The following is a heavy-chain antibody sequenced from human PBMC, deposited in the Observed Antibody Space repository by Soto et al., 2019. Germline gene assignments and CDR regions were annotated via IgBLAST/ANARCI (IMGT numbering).Heavy chain of an antibody. Sequence: PSETLSLTCTVSGGSISSGGYYWSWIRQHPGKGLEWIGYIYYSGSTYYNPSLKSRVTISVDTSKNQFSLKLSSVTAADTAVYYCAREVVKAATGIGGMDVWGQGTKVTVSS. J-gene: IGHJ6*02. V-gene: IGHV4-31*03. D-gene: IGHD2-2*01. CDR1: GGSISSGGYY. CDR2: IYYSGST. CDR3: AREVVKAATGIGGMDV.